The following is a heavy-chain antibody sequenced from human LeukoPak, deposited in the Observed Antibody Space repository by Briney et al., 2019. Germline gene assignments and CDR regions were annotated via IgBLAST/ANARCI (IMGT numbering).Heavy chain of an antibody. CDR2: IYPGDSDT. J-gene: IGHJ3*02. Sequence: EESLKISCKGSGYSFTSYWIGWVRQMPGKGLEWMGIIYPGDSDTRYSPSFQGQVTISADKSISTAYLQWSSLKASDTAMYYCARRPFYYDSSGYLPPNAFDIWGQGTMVTVSS. V-gene: IGHV5-51*01. CDR3: ARRPFYYDSSGYLPPNAFDI. CDR1: GYSFTSYW. D-gene: IGHD3-22*01.